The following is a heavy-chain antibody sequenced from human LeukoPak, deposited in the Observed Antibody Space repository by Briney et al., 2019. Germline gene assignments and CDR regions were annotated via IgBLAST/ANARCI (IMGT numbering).Heavy chain of an antibody. J-gene: IGHJ6*02. Sequence: PGGSLRLSCAASGFTFSSYAMHWVRQAPGKGLEWVAVISYDGSNKYYADSVKGRFTISRDNSKNTLYLQINSLRAEDTAVYFCAKAGLLWFGESWMDVWGQGTTVTVSS. D-gene: IGHD3-10*01. CDR1: GFTFSSYA. V-gene: IGHV3-30-3*01. CDR2: ISYDGSNK. CDR3: AKAGLLWFGESWMDV.